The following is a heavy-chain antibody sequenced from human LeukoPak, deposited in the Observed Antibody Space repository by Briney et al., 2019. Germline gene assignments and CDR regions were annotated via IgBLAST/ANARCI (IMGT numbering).Heavy chain of an antibody. CDR3: AVTASAGYSSGWYEY. CDR2: IYHSGST. J-gene: IGHJ4*02. CDR1: GGSISSSNW. V-gene: IGHV4-4*02. D-gene: IGHD6-19*01. Sequence: SETLSLTCAVSGGSISSSNWWSWVRQPPGKGLEWIGEIYHSGSTNYNPSLKSRVTISVDKSKNQFSLKLSSVTAADTAVYYCAVTASAGYSSGWYEYWGQGTLVTVSS.